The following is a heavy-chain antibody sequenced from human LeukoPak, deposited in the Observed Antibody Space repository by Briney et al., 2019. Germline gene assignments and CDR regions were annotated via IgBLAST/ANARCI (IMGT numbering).Heavy chain of an antibody. CDR3: AKHSGTRGWYNDY. Sequence: GGSLRLSCAASGFTFSTYAMSWVRQAPGKGLEWVSLISGSGGGTYYADSVKGRFTISRENSKSMLYLQMNSLRADDTAVYYCAKHSGTRGWYNDYWGQGTLVTVSS. CDR1: GFTFSTYA. CDR2: ISGSGGGT. V-gene: IGHV3-23*01. J-gene: IGHJ4*02. D-gene: IGHD6-19*01.